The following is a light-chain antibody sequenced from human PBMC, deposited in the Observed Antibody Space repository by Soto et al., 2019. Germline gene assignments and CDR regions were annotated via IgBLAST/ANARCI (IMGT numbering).Light chain of an antibody. CDR1: SSDVGSYNL. Sequence: SVLTQPASVSGSPGQSITISCTGTSSDVGSYNLVAWYQQHPGEAPKLIIHGVTNRPSGVSSRFSGSKSDYTASLTISGLQAEDEADYYCSSYTTAFFYVFGTGTKVTVL. CDR2: GVT. CDR3: SSYTTAFFYV. J-gene: IGLJ1*01. V-gene: IGLV2-14*02.